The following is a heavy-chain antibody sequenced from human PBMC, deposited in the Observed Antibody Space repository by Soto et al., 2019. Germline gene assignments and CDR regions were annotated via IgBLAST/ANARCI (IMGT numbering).Heavy chain of an antibody. CDR3: AKETGPRYFPVAH. V-gene: IGHV3-23*01. D-gene: IGHD1-1*01. CDR2: ISSSSGST. CDR1: GFTFNNYA. J-gene: IGHJ4*02. Sequence: PGGSLRLSCAASGFTFNNYAMTCVRQAPGKGLEWVSTISSSSGSTYYGDSAKGRFTISRDNSKSTLYLQMNSLRADDTAVYYCAKETGPRYFPVAHSGQGTLVTVSS.